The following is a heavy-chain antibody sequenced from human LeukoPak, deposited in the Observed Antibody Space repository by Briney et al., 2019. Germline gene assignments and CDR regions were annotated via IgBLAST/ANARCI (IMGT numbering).Heavy chain of an antibody. Sequence: GASVKVSCKASGYTFTGYYMRWVRQAPGQGLEWMGWINPNSGGTNYAQKFQGRVTMTRDTSISTAYMELSRLRSDDTAMYYCARNIWFGESSDGFDIWGQGTMVTVSS. CDR1: GYTFTGYY. CDR2: INPNSGGT. J-gene: IGHJ3*02. CDR3: ARNIWFGESSDGFDI. V-gene: IGHV1-2*02. D-gene: IGHD3-10*01.